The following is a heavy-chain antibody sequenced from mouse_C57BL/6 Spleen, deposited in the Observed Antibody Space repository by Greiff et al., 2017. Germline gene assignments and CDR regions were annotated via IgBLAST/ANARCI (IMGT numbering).Heavy chain of an antibody. CDR3: SRGDYSNYFYYAMDY. Sequence: QVQLQQPGAELVRPGSSVKLYCKASGYTFTSYWMHWVKQRPIQGLEWIGNIDPSDSETHYNQKFKDKATLTVDKSSSTAYMQLSSLTSEDSAVYYCSRGDYSNYFYYAMDYWGQGTSVTVSS. J-gene: IGHJ4*01. V-gene: IGHV1-52*01. CDR1: GYTFTSYW. D-gene: IGHD2-5*01. CDR2: IDPSDSET.